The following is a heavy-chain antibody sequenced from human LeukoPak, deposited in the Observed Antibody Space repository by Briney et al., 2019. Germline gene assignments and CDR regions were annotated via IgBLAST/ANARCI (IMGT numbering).Heavy chain of an antibody. CDR1: GFTFSSYA. CDR3: AREDIVVVTASNSVYYYYYGMDV. Sequence: HAGGSLRLSWAAAGFTFSSYAMHWVRQAPGKGLEWVAFISYDGSNKYYADSVKGRFTISRENSKKTLYLQMNRLRAEDTAVYYCAREDIVVVTASNSVYYYYYGMDVWGQGTTVTVSS. V-gene: IGHV3-30-3*01. J-gene: IGHJ6*02. CDR2: ISYDGSNK. D-gene: IGHD2-21*02.